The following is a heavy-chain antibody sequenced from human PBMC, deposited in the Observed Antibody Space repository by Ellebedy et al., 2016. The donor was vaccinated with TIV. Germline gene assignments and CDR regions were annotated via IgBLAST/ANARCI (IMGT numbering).Heavy chain of an antibody. CDR2: ISYAGSDK. D-gene: IGHD6-13*01. V-gene: IGHV3-30-3*01. Sequence: GGSLRLSXAASGFTVTSYALHWVRQAPGKGLEWVSLISYAGSDKYYADSVKGRFTISRDNSNNTLYLQMNSLRAEDTAVYYCARGGLWSYSSPPGFDPWGQGTLVTVSS. CDR1: GFTVTSYA. J-gene: IGHJ5*02. CDR3: ARGGLWSYSSPPGFDP.